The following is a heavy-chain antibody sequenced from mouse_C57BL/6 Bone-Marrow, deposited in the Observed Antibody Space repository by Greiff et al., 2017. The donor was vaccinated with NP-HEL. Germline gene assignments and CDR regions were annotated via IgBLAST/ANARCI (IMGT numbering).Heavy chain of an antibody. CDR2: ISYDGSN. J-gene: IGHJ1*03. CDR3: ASGDYGSSPPLCFDV. Sequence: EVQLQESGPGLVKPSQSLSLTCSVTGYSITSGYYWNWIRQFPANKLEWMGYISYDGSNNYNPSLKNRISITRDTSKNQFFLKLNSVTTEDTATYYCASGDYGSSPPLCFDVWGTGTTVTVSS. CDR1: GYSITSGYY. D-gene: IGHD1-1*01. V-gene: IGHV3-6*01.